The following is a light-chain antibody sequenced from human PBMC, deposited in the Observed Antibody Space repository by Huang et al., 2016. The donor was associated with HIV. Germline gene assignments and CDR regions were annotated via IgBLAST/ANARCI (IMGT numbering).Light chain of an antibody. CDR3: HQYNNWLLS. J-gene: IGKJ4*01. V-gene: IGKV3-15*01. Sequence: IVMTQFPATLSVSRGERVTLSCRANRSVSSNLAWSQQRPGQAPRLLSYGSSTRAPGIPARFSGSGSGTDFSLTISSLQSEDFALYYCHQYNNWLLSFGGGTRVDI. CDR1: RSVSSN. CDR2: GSS.